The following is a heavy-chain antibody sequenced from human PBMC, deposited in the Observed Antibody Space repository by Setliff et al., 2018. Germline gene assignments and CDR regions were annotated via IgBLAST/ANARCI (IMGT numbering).Heavy chain of an antibody. J-gene: IGHJ4*02. V-gene: IGHV1-69-2*01. CDR2: IDPRDDFT. D-gene: IGHD1-1*01. CDR1: GYSFSDFY. CDR3: AIDYGPTGTPYH. Sequence: ASVKVSCKASGYSFSDFYMHWVRQVPGEGLEALGRIDPRDDFTVYAERFKDRLTITADTSTDTSYMEMSSLRFEDTAVYYCAIDYGPTGTPYHWGQGTPVTISS.